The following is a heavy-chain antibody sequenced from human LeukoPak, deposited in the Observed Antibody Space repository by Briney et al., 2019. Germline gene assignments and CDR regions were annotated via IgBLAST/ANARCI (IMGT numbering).Heavy chain of an antibody. CDR1: GFTFSSYA. Sequence: GGSLRLSCAASGFTFSSYAMHWVRQAPGKGLEWVAVISYDGSNKYYADSVKGRFTISRDNSKNTLYLQMNSLRAEDTAVYYCAREDSSGYGVLDYWGQGTLVTVSS. V-gene: IGHV3-30-3*01. CDR3: AREDSSGYGVLDY. CDR2: ISYDGSNK. J-gene: IGHJ4*02. D-gene: IGHD3-22*01.